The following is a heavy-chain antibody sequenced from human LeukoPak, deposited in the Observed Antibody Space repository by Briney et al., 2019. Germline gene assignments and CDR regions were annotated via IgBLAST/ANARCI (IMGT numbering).Heavy chain of an antibody. D-gene: IGHD3-22*01. CDR3: AREVYYYDSSGSSQGYYYMDV. Sequence: ASVKVSCKASGYTFTSYYMHWVRQAPGQGLEWMGIINPSGGSTSYAQKFQGRVTMTRNTSISTAYMELSSLRSEDTAVYYCAREVYYYDSSGSSQGYYYMDVWGKGTTVTISS. CDR2: INPSGGST. J-gene: IGHJ6*03. CDR1: GYTFTSYY. V-gene: IGHV1-46*01.